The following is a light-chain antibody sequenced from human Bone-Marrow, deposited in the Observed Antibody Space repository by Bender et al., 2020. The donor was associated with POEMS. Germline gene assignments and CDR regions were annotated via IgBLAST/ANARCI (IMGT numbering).Light chain of an antibody. CDR1: SSDVGGYNF. CDR2: EVS. Sequence: QSALTQPASVSGSPGQSITISCTGSSSDVGGYNFVSWYQHHPGKAPKLIIYEVSERPSGVPDRFSGSKSGNTASLTVSGLQAEDEADYYCSSYAGSNNSVFGTGTKVTVL. J-gene: IGLJ1*01. V-gene: IGLV2-8*01. CDR3: SSYAGSNNSV.